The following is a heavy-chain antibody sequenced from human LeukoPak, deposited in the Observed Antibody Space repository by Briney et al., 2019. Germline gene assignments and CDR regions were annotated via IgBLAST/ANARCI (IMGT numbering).Heavy chain of an antibody. J-gene: IGHJ4*02. CDR1: GGSISNYY. Sequence: SETLSLTCTVSGGSISNYYWSWIRQPPGKGLEWIGHIYSSGSTTYSPSLKSRVSMSADTSKNQFSLEVTSVTAADTAVYYCARHRSDGTYPLDYWGQGALVTVSS. CDR3: ARHRSDGTYPLDY. V-gene: IGHV4-59*08. CDR2: IYSSGST. D-gene: IGHD1-26*01.